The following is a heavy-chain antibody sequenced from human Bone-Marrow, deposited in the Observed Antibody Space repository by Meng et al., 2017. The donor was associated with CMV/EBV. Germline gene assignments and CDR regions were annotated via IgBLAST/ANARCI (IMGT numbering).Heavy chain of an antibody. D-gene: IGHD1-1*01. CDR3: IWNDLGDY. CDR1: GFTFSNAW. V-gene: IGHV3-15*01. Sequence: VQLVESGGNSVKPGGSLRLSRAGSGFTFSNAWMSWVRQAPGKGLEWVGRIKSKTDGETADYNAPVKGRFTISRDDSKNTLYLQMNSLKTEDTAIYYCIWNDLGDYWGQGTLVTVSS. CDR2: IKSKTDGETA. J-gene: IGHJ4*02.